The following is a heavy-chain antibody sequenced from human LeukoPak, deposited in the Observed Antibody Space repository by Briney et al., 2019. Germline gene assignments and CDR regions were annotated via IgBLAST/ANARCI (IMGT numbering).Heavy chain of an antibody. V-gene: IGHV4-59*01. D-gene: IGHD2-2*01. J-gene: IGHJ4*02. Sequence: SETLSLTCTVSGDSISNYYWSWIRQPPGKGLEWIGYVYYIGSTNYNPSLKSRVTISVDTSKNPLSLRLRSVTAADAAVYYCERLRDTTSRDFDYWGQGTLVTVSS. CDR2: VYYIGST. CDR3: ERLRDTTSRDFDY. CDR1: GDSISNYY.